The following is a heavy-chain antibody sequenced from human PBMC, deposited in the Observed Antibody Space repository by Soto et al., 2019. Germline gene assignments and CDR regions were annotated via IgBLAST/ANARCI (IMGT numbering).Heavy chain of an antibody. V-gene: IGHV4-39*01. CDR1: GGSISSTSYY. J-gene: IGHJ6*02. CDR3: ARHRTDLGASDGLAV. Sequence: QLQLQESGPGLVKPSETLSLTCTVSGGSISSTSYYWGWIRQPPGKGLEWIGSIYYSGSTYYNPSLKSRVPIXXDXSXXQFSLKLSSVTAADTAGYYCARHRTDLGASDGLAVWGQGTTVTVSS. CDR2: IYYSGST.